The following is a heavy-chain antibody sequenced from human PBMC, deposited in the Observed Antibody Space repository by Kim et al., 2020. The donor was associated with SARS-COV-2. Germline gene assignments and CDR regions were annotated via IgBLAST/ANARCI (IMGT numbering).Heavy chain of an antibody. CDR3: ARLLPPPRIAAAGTWGYFDY. J-gene: IGHJ4*02. Sequence: SETLSLTCTVSGGSISSYYWSWIRQPPGKGLEWIGYIYYSGSTNYNPSLKSRVTISVDTSKNQFSLKLSSVTAADTAVYYCARLLPPPRIAAAGTWGYFDYWGQGTLVTVSS. D-gene: IGHD6-13*01. CDR1: GGSISSYY. V-gene: IGHV4-59*13. CDR2: IYYSGST.